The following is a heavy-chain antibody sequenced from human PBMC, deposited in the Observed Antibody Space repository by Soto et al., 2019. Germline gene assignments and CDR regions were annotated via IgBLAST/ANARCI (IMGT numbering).Heavy chain of an antibody. V-gene: IGHV1-69*04. Sequence: SVKVSCKASGGTFSSYTISWVRQAPGQGLEWMGRIIPILGIANYAQKFQGRVTITADKSTSTAYMELSSLRSEDTAVYYCARDTPYCSGGSCHLDYWGQGTLVTVSS. CDR3: ARDTPYCSGGSCHLDY. CDR1: GGTFSSYT. CDR2: IIPILGIA. D-gene: IGHD2-15*01. J-gene: IGHJ4*02.